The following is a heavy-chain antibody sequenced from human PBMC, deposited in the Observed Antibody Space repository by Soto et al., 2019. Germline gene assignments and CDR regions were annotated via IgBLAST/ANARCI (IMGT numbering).Heavy chain of an antibody. J-gene: IGHJ6*02. Sequence: GGSRRLSCAVSGFTLTSYWMSWVRQAPGKGLEWVANIKQDGSEKYYVDSVKGRFTISRDNAKNSLYLQMNSLRAEDTAVYYCAREDSGGYYYAYEYYYYGMDVWGQGTTVTVSS. CDR1: GFTLTSYW. CDR2: IKQDGSEK. CDR3: AREDSGGYYYAYEYYYYGMDV. V-gene: IGHV3-7*01. D-gene: IGHD3-22*01.